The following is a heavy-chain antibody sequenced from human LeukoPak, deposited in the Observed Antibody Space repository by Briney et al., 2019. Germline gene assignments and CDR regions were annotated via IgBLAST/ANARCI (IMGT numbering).Heavy chain of an antibody. D-gene: IGHD3-10*01. CDR2: IYYSGST. V-gene: IGHV4-59*01. Sequence: SETLSLTCTVSGGSISSYYWSWIRQPPGKGLEWIGYIYYSGSTNYNPSLKSRVTISVDTSKNQFSLKLSSVTAADTAVYYCARALTVRGVISFDYWGQGTLVTVSS. CDR1: GGSISSYY. J-gene: IGHJ4*02. CDR3: ARALTVRGVISFDY.